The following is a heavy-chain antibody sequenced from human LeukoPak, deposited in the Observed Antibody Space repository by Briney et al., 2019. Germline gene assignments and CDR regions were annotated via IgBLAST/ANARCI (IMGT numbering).Heavy chain of an antibody. CDR2: INHSGST. D-gene: IGHD2-15*01. CDR1: GGSFSGYY. CDR3: ARGRRRVVVVAARDPSFDY. J-gene: IGHJ4*02. V-gene: IGHV4-34*01. Sequence: SESLSHTCVVYGGSFSGYYWSWIRQPPGKGLEWMGEINHSGSTKYNPCLLSRVIISVVTSKNQFSLKLSSVTAADTAVYYCARGRRRVVVVAARDPSFDYWGQGTLVTVSS.